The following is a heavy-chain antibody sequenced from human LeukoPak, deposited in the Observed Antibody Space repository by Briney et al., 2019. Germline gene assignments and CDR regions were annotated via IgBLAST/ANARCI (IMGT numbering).Heavy chain of an antibody. CDR1: GYTFTSYY. CDR3: ARDGKLRSGNNPESYYYGMDV. D-gene: IGHD5-24*01. J-gene: IGHJ6*02. CDR2: INPSGGST. V-gene: IGHV1-46*01. Sequence: ASVKVSCKASGYTFTSYYMHWVRQAPGQGLEWMGIINPSGGSTSYAQKFQGRVTMTRDTSTSTVYMELSSLRSEDTAVYYCARDGKLRSGNNPESYYYGMDVWGQGTTVTVSS.